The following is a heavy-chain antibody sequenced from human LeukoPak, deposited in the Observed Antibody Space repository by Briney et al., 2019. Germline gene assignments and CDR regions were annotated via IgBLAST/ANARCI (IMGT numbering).Heavy chain of an antibody. Sequence: SETLSLTCAVYGGSFSGYYWSWIRQPPGKGLEWIGEINHSGSTNYNPSLKSRVTISVDTSKNQFSLKLSSVTAADTAVYYCARTWAGVATSTYNWFDPWGQGTLVTVSS. CDR1: GGSFSGYY. D-gene: IGHD5-12*01. CDR3: ARTWAGVATSTYNWFDP. V-gene: IGHV4-34*01. CDR2: INHSGST. J-gene: IGHJ5*02.